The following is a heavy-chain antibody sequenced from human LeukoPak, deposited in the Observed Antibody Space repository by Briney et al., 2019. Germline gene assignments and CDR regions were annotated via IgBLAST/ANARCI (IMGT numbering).Heavy chain of an antibody. J-gene: IGHJ5*02. CDR2: IFYTGNT. CDR3: AKEVMGP. V-gene: IGHV4-39*07. CDR1: GGSISSSIYY. Sequence: PSETLSLTCTVSGGSISSSIYYWGWIRQPPGKGLEWIGSIFYTGNTYYNASLKSRLTISLDTSKNQFSLNLRSVTAAGTAVYYCAKEVMGPWGQGTLVTVSS.